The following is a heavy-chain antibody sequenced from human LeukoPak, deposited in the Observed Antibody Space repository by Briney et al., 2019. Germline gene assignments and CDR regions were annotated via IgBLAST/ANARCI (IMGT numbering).Heavy chain of an antibody. Sequence: PGGSLRLSCAASGFNFGIYGMHWVRQAPGKGLEWVAVIWFDASNMNYADAVKGRFTFSRDNSRSILFLEVNNLRAEDTAVYYCAKDLDAYCGGVCSFDSWGQGTLVTVSS. D-gene: IGHD2-21*02. CDR2: IWFDASNM. V-gene: IGHV3-33*06. CDR1: GFNFGIYG. CDR3: AKDLDAYCGGVCSFDS. J-gene: IGHJ4*02.